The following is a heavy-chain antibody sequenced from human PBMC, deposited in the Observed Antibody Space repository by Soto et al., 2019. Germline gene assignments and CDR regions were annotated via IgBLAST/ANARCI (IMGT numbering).Heavy chain of an antibody. CDR2: IYSSGST. CDR1: GGSISSGHYY. D-gene: IGHD6-6*01. J-gene: IGHJ5*02. CDR3: ARGALGRSTSWFEFRFAH. V-gene: IGHV4-30-4*01. Sequence: QVLLQESGPGLVKPSQTLSLTCTVSGGSISSGHYYWSWIRQPPGKGLEWIGYIYSSGSTYYNPSIMSRVTISVDTSKKQSSLKLSSVTAADTAMYYCARGALGRSTSWFEFRFAHWGQGTLVTVSS.